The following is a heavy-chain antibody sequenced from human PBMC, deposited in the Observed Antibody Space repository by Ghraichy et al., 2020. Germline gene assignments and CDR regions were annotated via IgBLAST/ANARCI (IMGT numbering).Heavy chain of an antibody. D-gene: IGHD2-21*02. CDR1: GYIFTDYN. CDR2: INSQTGGT. CDR3: AKKSMTVSLPFDP. Sequence: ASVKVSCKASGYIFTDYNLHWLRQAPGQGLEWMGRINSQTGGTHYALKFQGRVTMTRDTSTTSAYMELTGLKSDDTAVYYCAKKSMTVSLPFDPWGQGTLVIVSS. V-gene: IGHV1-2*06. J-gene: IGHJ5*02.